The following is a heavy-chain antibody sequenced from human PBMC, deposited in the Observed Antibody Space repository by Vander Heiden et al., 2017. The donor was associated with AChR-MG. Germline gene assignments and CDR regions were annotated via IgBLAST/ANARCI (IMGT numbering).Heavy chain of an antibody. V-gene: IGHV1-2*02. CDR3: ARDLAPYYYDSSGYSA. D-gene: IGHD3-22*01. J-gene: IGHJ4*02. Sequence: QVQLVQSGAEVKKPGASVKVSCKASGYTFTGYYMHWVRQAPGQGLEWMGWINPNSGGTNYAQKFQGRVTMTRDTSISTAYMELSRLRSDDTAVYYCARDLAPYYYDSSGYSAWGQGTLVTVSS. CDR1: GYTFTGYY. CDR2: INPNSGGT.